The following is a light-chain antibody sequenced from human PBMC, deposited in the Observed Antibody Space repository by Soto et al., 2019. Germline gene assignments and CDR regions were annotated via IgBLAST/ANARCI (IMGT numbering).Light chain of an antibody. J-gene: IGKJ5*01. CDR2: GAS. Sequence: DIQMTQSPSTLSPSVGDRVTITCRASQNIVNWLAWYQQKPGKAPKILIYGASTLESGVPSRFSGSGSGTEFTLTITNLQPDDFATYYYLQYNTFSATFGQGTRLEIK. V-gene: IGKV1-5*01. CDR3: LQYNTFSAT. CDR1: QNIVNW.